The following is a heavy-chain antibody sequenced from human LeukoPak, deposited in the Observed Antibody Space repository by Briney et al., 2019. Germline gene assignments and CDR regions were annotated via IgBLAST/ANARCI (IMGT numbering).Heavy chain of an antibody. V-gene: IGHV3-21*01. J-gene: IGHJ3*02. CDR2: ISSSSSYI. CDR3: ARDRRYGDYSTAFDI. D-gene: IGHD4-17*01. Sequence: GGSPRLSCAASGFTFSSYSMNWVRQAPGKGLEWVSSISSSSSYIYYADSVKGRFTISRDNAKNSLYLQMNSLRAEDTAVYYCARDRRYGDYSTAFDIWAKGQWSPSLQ. CDR1: GFTFSSYS.